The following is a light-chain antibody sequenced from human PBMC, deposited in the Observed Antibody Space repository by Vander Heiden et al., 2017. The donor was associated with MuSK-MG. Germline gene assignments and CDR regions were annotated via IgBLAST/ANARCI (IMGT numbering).Light chain of an antibody. CDR1: QSVSSN. CDR2: DAS. Sequence: EIVMTQSPATLSVSPGERATLSCRASQSVSSNLAWYQQKPGQTPRLLIYDASTRDTGIPARFSGDGYGKEFTLTISSRQSEDVAVYYCQQYKNWPQNTFGQGTRLEIK. J-gene: IGKJ5*01. V-gene: IGKV3-15*01. CDR3: QQYKNWPQNT.